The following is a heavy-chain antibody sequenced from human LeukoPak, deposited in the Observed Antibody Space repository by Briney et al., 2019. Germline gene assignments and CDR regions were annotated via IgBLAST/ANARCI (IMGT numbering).Heavy chain of an antibody. CDR1: GGSISSGSYY. V-gene: IGHV4-61*02. D-gene: IGHD1-1*01. Sequence: PSETLSLTCTVSGGSISSGSYYWSWIRQPAGKGLEWIGRIYTSGSTNYNPSLKSRVTISVDTSKNQFSLKLSSVTAADTAVYYCVRDRASTGNWFDPWGQGTLVTVSS. J-gene: IGHJ5*02. CDR2: IYTSGST. CDR3: VRDRASTGNWFDP.